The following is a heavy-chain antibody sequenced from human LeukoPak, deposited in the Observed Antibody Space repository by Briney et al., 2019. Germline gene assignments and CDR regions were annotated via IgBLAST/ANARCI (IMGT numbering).Heavy chain of an antibody. D-gene: IGHD2-2*02. V-gene: IGHV3-21*01. CDR3: ARDSQYQLLYPSVTGMDV. Sequence: PGGSLRLSCAASGFTFSSYSMNWVRQAPGKGLEWVSSISSSSSYIYYADSVKGRFTISRDNAKNSLYLQMNSLRAEDTAVYYCARDSQYQLLYPSVTGMDVWGQGTTVTVSS. CDR2: ISSSSSYI. J-gene: IGHJ6*02. CDR1: GFTFSSYS.